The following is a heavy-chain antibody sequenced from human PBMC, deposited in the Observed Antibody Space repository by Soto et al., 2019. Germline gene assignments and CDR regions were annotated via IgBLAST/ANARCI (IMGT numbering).Heavy chain of an antibody. V-gene: IGHV5-51*03. CDR1: GYSFTSYW. Sequence: GESLKISCTGSGYSFTSYWLRWVREMPGKGLEWMGIIYPGDSDTRSSPSFQGQVTISADKSISTAYLQWSSLKASDTAMYYCASSGIYGMDVWGQGTTVTVSS. CDR3: ASSGIYGMDV. J-gene: IGHJ6*02. CDR2: IYPGDSDT.